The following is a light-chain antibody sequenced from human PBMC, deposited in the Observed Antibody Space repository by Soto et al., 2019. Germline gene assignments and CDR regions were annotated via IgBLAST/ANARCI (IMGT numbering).Light chain of an antibody. J-gene: IGLJ2*01. CDR1: SSDIGGYNS. CDR2: EVS. CDR3: SSYAGSNNLI. Sequence: QSALTQPPSASGSPGQSVTISCTGTSSDIGGYNSVSWYQQYPGKAPKLMIYEVSKRPSGVPDRFSASKSDNTASLTVSGLQAEDEAEYYCSSYAGSNNLIFGGGTKVPVL. V-gene: IGLV2-8*01.